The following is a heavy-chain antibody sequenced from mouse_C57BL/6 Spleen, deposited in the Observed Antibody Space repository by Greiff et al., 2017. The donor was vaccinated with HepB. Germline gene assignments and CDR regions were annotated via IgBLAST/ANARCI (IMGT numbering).Heavy chain of an antibody. CDR2: INPNNGGT. CDR3: ARSKGLLLYFDV. CDR1: GYTFTDYN. Sequence: EVKLVESGPELVKPGASVKMSCKASGYTFTDYNMHWVKQSHGKSLEWIGYINPNNGGTSYNQKFKGKATLTVNKSSSTAYMELRSLTSEDSAVYYCARSKGLLLYFDVWGTGTTVTVSS. J-gene: IGHJ1*03. V-gene: IGHV1-22*01. D-gene: IGHD1-1*01.